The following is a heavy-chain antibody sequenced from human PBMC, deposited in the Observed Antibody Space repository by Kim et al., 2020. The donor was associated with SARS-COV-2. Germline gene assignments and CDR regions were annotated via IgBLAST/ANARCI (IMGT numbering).Heavy chain of an antibody. CDR2: ISDGGVTT. V-gene: IGHV3-23*01. CDR3: AKNNHAYPDWFDP. CDR1: GFSFSSHA. J-gene: IGHJ5*02. D-gene: IGHD1-1*01. Sequence: GGSLRLYCVASGFSFSSHAMSWGRQAPEKGLELVSGISDGGVTTWYADSVKGRLTISRDNSKNTLYLQMDSLRAEDTAVYYCAKNNHAYPDWFDPWGQGTLVTVSS.